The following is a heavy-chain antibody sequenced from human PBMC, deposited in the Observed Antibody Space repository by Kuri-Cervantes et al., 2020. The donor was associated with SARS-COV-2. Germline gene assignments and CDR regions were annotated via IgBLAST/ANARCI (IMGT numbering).Heavy chain of an antibody. CDR1: GFTFSSYD. CDR2: IGTAGDT. Sequence: GESLKISCEASGFTFSSYDMHWVRQATGKGLEWVSAIGTAGDTYYPGSVKGRFTISRENAKNSLYLQMNSLRAGDTAVYYCAREKRALSGTVFYYGLDVWGQGTTVTVSS. CDR3: AREKRALSGTVFYYGLDV. V-gene: IGHV3-13*04. D-gene: IGHD1-7*01. J-gene: IGHJ6*02.